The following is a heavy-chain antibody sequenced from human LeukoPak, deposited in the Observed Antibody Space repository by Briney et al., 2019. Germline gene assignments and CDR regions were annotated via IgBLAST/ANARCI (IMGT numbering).Heavy chain of an antibody. CDR1: GFTVSSNY. CDR3: ARARGRLRYYYYYGMDV. CDR2: IYSGGST. D-gene: IGHD3-16*01. V-gene: IGHV3-53*01. Sequence: GGSLRLSCAASGFTVSSNYMSWVRQAPGKGLEWVSVIYSGGSTYYADSVKGRFTISRDNSKNTLYLQMNSLRAEDTAVYYCARARGRLRYYYYYGMDVWGQGTTVTVS. J-gene: IGHJ6*02.